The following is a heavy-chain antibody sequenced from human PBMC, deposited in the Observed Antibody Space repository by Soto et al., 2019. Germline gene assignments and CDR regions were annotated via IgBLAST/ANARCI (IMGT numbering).Heavy chain of an antibody. Sequence: QVQLVESGGGVVQPGRSLRLSCAASGFTFSIYAMHWVRQSPGKGLGWVAVISYDGARKAYANSVKGRFTISRDTSKNTLDLQMNSLRVEDTAAYYCSRGDREDTAVVIGARPGEYGMDVWGRGTTVTVSS. CDR3: SRGDREDTAVVIGARPGEYGMDV. J-gene: IGHJ6*02. CDR1: GFTFSIYA. CDR2: ISYDGARK. V-gene: IGHV3-30-3*01. D-gene: IGHD2-15*01.